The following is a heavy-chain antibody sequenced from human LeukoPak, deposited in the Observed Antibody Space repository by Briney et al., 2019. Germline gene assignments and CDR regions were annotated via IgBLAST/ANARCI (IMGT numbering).Heavy chain of an antibody. D-gene: IGHD3-16*02. Sequence: GGSLRLSCAASGFMLNIHVMSWVRQAPGKGLEWVSGIIGSGGSTYYADSVKGRFTISRDNSKNTLSLQMNSLRAEDTAIYYCAKASRGFAYRLNFWGQGTLVTVSS. CDR2: IIGSGGST. CDR3: AKASRGFAYRLNF. CDR1: GFMLNIHV. V-gene: IGHV3-23*01. J-gene: IGHJ4*02.